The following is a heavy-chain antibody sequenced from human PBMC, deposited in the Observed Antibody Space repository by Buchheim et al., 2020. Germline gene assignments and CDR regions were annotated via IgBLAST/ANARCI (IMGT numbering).Heavy chain of an antibody. D-gene: IGHD3-22*01. V-gene: IGHV3-33*01. CDR1: GFTFSSYG. J-gene: IGHJ4*02. CDR2: IWYDGSNK. CDR3: ARDMLPYDSSGYPDY. Sequence: QVQLVESGGGVVQPGRSLRLSCAASGFTFSSYGMHWVRQAPGKGLEWVAVIWYDGSNKYYADSVKGRFTISRDNSKNTLSLQMNSLRAEDTAVYYCARDMLPYDSSGYPDYWGQGTL.